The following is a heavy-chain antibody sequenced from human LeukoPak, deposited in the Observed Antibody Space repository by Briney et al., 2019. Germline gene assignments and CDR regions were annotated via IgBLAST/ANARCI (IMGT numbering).Heavy chain of an antibody. J-gene: IGHJ5*02. CDR1: GYTFTSYA. D-gene: IGHD3-16*01. Sequence: ASVKVSCKASGYTFTSYAMNWVRQAPGQGLEWMGWISAYNGNTNYAQKLQGRVTMTTDTSTSTAYMELSRLRSDDTAVYYCARDLGPNWFDPWGQGTLVTVSS. CDR2: ISAYNGNT. V-gene: IGHV1-18*01. CDR3: ARDLGPNWFDP.